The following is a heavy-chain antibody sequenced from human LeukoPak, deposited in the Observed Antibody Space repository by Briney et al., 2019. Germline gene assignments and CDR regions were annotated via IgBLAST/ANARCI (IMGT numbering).Heavy chain of an antibody. V-gene: IGHV3-11*04. CDR3: ARVRRAAADSLRYFDY. CDR1: GFSFIDYY. D-gene: IGHD6-13*01. J-gene: IGHJ4*02. Sequence: GGSLRLSCAASGFSFIDYYMSWIRQAPGKGLEWVSYMDDSGRIIYYGGSEKGRFTISRDNARNSLFLQMNRLTAEDTAVYFCARVRRAAADSLRYFDYWGQGTLVTVSS. CDR2: MDDSGRII.